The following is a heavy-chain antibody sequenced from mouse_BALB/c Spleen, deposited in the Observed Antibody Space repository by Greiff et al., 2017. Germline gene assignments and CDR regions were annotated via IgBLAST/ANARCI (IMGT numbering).Heavy chain of an antibody. J-gene: IGHJ4*01. Sequence: EVMLVESGGGLVKPGGSLKLSCAASGFTFSSYAMSWVRQTPEKRLEWVASISSGGSTYYPDSVKGRFTISRDNARNILYLQMSSLRSEDTAMYYCARGYYGYDEGYAMDYWGQGTSVTVSS. CDR2: ISSGGST. CDR1: GFTFSSYA. D-gene: IGHD2-2*01. CDR3: ARGYYGYDEGYAMDY. V-gene: IGHV5-6-5*01.